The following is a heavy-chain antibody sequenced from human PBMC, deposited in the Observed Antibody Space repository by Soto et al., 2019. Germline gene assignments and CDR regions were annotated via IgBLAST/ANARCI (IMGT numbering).Heavy chain of an antibody. J-gene: IGHJ4*02. CDR1: RAFINSGGFY. CDR2: IFHSGST. V-gene: IGHV4-30-4*01. D-gene: IGHD2-8*02. CDR3: ARDKITGLFDY. Sequence: SETLSLTCSVSRAFINSGGFYYSWIRQPPGKCLEWLGYIFHSGSTLYNPSLRGRLTLSVDTSQNQLSLYLTSVTAADTAVYYCARDKITGLFDYWGQGTLGTVSS.